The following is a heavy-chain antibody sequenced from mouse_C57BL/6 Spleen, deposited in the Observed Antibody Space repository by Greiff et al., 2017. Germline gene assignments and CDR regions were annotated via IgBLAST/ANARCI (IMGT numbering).Heavy chain of an antibody. J-gene: IGHJ4*01. D-gene: IGHD1-1*01. V-gene: IGHV1-9*01. Sequence: QVQLQQSGPELMKPGASVKLSCKATGYTFTGYWIDWVKQRPGHGLEWIGEIIPGSGSTNYNEKFKGKATFTADTSSNTAYMQLSSLTTEDSAIXYGARGDDNHKWNYGSSAMDYWGQGTAVTVSS. CDR3: ARGDDNHKWNYGSSAMDY. CDR2: IIPGSGST. CDR1: GYTFTGYW.